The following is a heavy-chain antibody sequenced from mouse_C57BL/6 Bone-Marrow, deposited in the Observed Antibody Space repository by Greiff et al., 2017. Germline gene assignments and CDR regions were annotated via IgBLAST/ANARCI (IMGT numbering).Heavy chain of an antibody. CDR2: IYPGDGDT. J-gene: IGHJ4*01. V-gene: IGHV1-80*01. CDR1: GYAFSSYW. D-gene: IGHD1-1*01. CDR3: ATYYYGTQDAMDY. Sequence: QVQLQQSGAELVKPGASVKISCKASGYAFSSYWMNWVKQRPGKGLEWIGQIYPGDGDTNYNGKFKGKATLTADKSSSTAYMQLSSLTSEDAAVYFCATYYYGTQDAMDYWGQGTSVTVSS.